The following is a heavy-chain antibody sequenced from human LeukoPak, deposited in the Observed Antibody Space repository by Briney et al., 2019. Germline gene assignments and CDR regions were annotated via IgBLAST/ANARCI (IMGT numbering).Heavy chain of an antibody. CDR2: ISGSGGSI. J-gene: IGHJ6*03. V-gene: IGHV3-23*01. Sequence: GGSLRLSCAASGLTFSSYAMSWVRQAPGKGPEWVSAISGSGGSIYYADSVKGRFTISRDNSKNTLYLQMNSLRAEDTAVYYCAKFEHYYGSGSYYRPYYYYYYMDVWGKGTKVTVSS. CDR1: GLTFSSYA. CDR3: AKFEHYYGSGSYYRPYYYYYYMDV. D-gene: IGHD3-10*01.